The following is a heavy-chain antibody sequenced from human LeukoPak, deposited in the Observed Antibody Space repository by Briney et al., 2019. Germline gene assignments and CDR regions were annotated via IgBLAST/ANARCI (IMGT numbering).Heavy chain of an antibody. J-gene: IGHJ3*02. V-gene: IGHV6-1*01. CDR2: TYYRSKWYN. Sequence: SQTLSLTCAISGDSVSSITVAWNWIRQSPSRGLEWLGRTYYRSKWYNDYTASVKSRITINPDTSKNQFSLQLNSVTPEDTAVYYCARGVNNAFDIWGQGTMVTVSS. CDR1: GDSVSSITVA. CDR3: ARGVNNAFDI.